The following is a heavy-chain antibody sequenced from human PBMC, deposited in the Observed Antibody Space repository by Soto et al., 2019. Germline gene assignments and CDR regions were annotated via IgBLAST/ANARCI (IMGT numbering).Heavy chain of an antibody. CDR1: GGSISSGGYS. CDR3: PSVPCP. J-gene: IGHJ6*02. CDR2: IYHSGST. Sequence: SETLSLTCAVSGGSISSGGYSWGWIRQPPGKGLEWIGYIYHSGSTYYNPSLKSRVTISVDRSKNQFSLKLSSVTAADSAVYYHPSVPCPWGQGTTVTVSS. V-gene: IGHV4-30-2*01.